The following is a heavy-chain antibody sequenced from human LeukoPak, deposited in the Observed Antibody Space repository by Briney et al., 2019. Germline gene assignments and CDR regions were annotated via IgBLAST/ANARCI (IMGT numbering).Heavy chain of an antibody. CDR1: GGSITSTNW. V-gene: IGHV4-4*02. CDR3: GRIGYSGYGTVDY. Sequence: SETLSLTCGVSGGSITSTNWWSWVRQPPGKGLEWIGEIHDSGSTHYNPSLNSRITISVDKSKNQFSLKLSSVTAADTAVYYCGRIGYSGYGTVDYWGQGTLVTVSS. D-gene: IGHD5-12*01. J-gene: IGHJ4*02. CDR2: IHDSGST.